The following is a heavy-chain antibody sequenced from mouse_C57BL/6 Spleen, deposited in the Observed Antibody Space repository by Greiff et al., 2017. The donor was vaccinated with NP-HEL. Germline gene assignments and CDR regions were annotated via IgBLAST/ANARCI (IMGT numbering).Heavy chain of an antibody. CDR2: INPNNGGT. V-gene: IGHV1-26*01. CDR3: ARFYPEAMDY. CDR1: GYTFTDYY. Sequence: EVQLQQSGPELVKPGASVKISCKASGYTFTDYYMNWVKQSHGKSLEWIGDINPNNGGTSYNQKFKGKATLTVDKSSSTAYMELRSLTSEDSAVYYCARFYPEAMDYWGQGTSVTVSS. D-gene: IGHD2-3*01. J-gene: IGHJ4*01.